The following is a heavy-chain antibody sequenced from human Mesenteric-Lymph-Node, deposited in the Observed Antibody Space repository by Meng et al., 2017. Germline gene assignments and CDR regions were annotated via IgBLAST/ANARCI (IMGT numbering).Heavy chain of an antibody. CDR2: ISAYNGNT. CDR3: ARDRSSYGDYQIFAY. CDR1: GYTFTSYG. D-gene: IGHD4-17*01. Sequence: ASVKVSCKASGYTFTSYGISWLRQAPGQGLEWMGWISAYNGNTNYAQKLQGRVTMTTDTSTSTAYMELRSLRSDDTAVYYCARDRSSYGDYQIFAYWGQGTLVTVSS. J-gene: IGHJ4*02. V-gene: IGHV1-18*01.